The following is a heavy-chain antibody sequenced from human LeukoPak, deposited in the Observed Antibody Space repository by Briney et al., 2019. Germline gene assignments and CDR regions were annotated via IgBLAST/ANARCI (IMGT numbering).Heavy chain of an antibody. V-gene: IGHV4-34*01. CDR1: GGSITSGGYY. J-gene: IGHJ4*02. CDR3: ARGGQWEHRSNVDY. Sequence: TSETLSLTCTVSGGSITSGGYYWSWIRQPPGKGLEWIGEINHSGSTNYNPSLKSRVTISVDTSKNQFSLKLSSVTAADTAVYYCARGGQWEHRSNVDYWGQGTLVTVYS. D-gene: IGHD1-26*01. CDR2: INHSGST.